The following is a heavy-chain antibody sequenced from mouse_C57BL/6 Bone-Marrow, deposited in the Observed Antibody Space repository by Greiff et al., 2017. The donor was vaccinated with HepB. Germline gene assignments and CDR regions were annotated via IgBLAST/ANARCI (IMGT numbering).Heavy chain of an antibody. CDR1: GFTFSSYA. CDR3: AREGSFYYYGSS. J-gene: IGHJ3*01. CDR2: ISDGGSYT. Sequence: EVKLQESGGGLVKPGGSLKLSCAASGFTFSSYAMSWVRQTPEKRLEWVATISDGGSYTYYPDNVKGRFTISRDNAKNNLYLQMSHLKSEDTAMYYCAREGSFYYYGSSWGQGTLVTVSA. D-gene: IGHD1-1*01. V-gene: IGHV5-4*01.